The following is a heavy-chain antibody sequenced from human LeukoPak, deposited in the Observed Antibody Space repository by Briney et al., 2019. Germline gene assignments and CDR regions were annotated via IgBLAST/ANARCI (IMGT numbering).Heavy chain of an antibody. D-gene: IGHD2-2*02. J-gene: IGHJ4*02. V-gene: IGHV3-30*01. Sequence: EGSLRLSCAASGFTFSSYAMHWVRQAPGKGLEWVAVISYDGSNKYYADSVKGRFTISRDNSKNTLYLQMNSLRAEDTAVYYCARGYCSSTSCYTAYWGQGTLVTVSS. CDR1: GFTFSSYA. CDR3: ARGYCSSTSCYTAY. CDR2: ISYDGSNK.